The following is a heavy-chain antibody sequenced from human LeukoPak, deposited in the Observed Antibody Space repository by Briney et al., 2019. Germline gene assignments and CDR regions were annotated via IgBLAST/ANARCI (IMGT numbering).Heavy chain of an antibody. V-gene: IGHV3-53*01. Sequence: GGSLRLSCAASGFTVSSNYMSWVRQAPGKGLEWVSVIYSGGSTYYADSVKGRFTISRDNSKNTLYLQMNNLRAEDTAVYYCVSFYETYWGRGTLVTVSS. CDR2: IYSGGST. CDR1: GFTVSSNY. D-gene: IGHD2-2*01. CDR3: VSFYETY. J-gene: IGHJ4*02.